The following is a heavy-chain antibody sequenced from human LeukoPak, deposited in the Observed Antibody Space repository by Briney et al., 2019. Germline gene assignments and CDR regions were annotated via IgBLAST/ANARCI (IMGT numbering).Heavy chain of an antibody. V-gene: IGHV4-38-2*01. CDR1: GYSISSGYY. CDR2: IYHSGST. D-gene: IGHD2-2*01. CDR3: ARRMGDIVVVPAAPNYFDY. Sequence: PSETLSLTYAVSGYSISSGYYWGWIRQPPGKGLEWIGSIYHSGSTYYNPSLKSRVTISVDTSKNQFSLKLSSVTAADTAVYYCARRMGDIVVVPAAPNYFDYWGQGTLVTVSS. J-gene: IGHJ4*02.